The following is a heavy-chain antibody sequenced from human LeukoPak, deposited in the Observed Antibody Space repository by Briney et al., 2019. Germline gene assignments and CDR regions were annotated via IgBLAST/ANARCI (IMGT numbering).Heavy chain of an antibody. J-gene: IGHJ4*02. CDR2: ISYDGSNK. CDR1: GFTFSSYG. Sequence: GRSLRLSCAASGFTFSSYGMHWVRQAPGKGLEWVAVISYDGSNKYYADSVKGRFTISRDNSKNTLYVEMNTLRAEDTAVCYCAKWGDYDILTGYYVSDFWGQGTLVTVSS. V-gene: IGHV3-30*18. CDR3: AKWGDYDILTGYYVSDF. D-gene: IGHD3-9*01.